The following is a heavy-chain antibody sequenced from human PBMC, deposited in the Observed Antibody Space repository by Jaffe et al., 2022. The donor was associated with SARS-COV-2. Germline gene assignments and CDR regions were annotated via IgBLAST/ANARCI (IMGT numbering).Heavy chain of an antibody. V-gene: IGHV3-11*06. CDR1: GFTFSDYY. D-gene: IGHD1-7*01. Sequence: QVQLVESGGGLVKPGGSLRLSCAASGFTFSDYYMSWIRQAPGKGLEWVSYISSSSSYTNYADSVKGRFTISRDNAKNSLYLQMNSLRAEDTAVYYCARVPLYNWNYPGFGDVWGQGTTVTVSS. CDR3: ARVPLYNWNYPGFGDV. J-gene: IGHJ6*02. CDR2: ISSSSSYT.